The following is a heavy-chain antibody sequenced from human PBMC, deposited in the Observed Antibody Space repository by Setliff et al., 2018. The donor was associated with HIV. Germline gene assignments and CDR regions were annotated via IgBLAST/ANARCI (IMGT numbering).Heavy chain of an antibody. V-gene: IGHV4-39*01. D-gene: IGHD3-22*01. CDR1: GDSISSSSYY. CDR2: IYYSGST. CDR3: ASLPPLYDSSGYYFDY. Sequence: PSETLSLTCSVSGDSISSSSYYWGWIRQPPGKGLEWIGSIYYSGSTYYNPFLNSRVTISVDASKNQFSLKLSSVTAADTAVYYCASLPPLYDSSGYYFDYWGQGTLVTVSS. J-gene: IGHJ4*02.